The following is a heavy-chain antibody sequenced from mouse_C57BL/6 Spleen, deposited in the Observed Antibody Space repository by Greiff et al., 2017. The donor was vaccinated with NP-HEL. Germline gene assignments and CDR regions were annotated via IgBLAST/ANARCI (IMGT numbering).Heavy chain of an antibody. D-gene: IGHD2-14*01. V-gene: IGHV1-61*01. Sequence: QVQLQHPGAELVRPGSSVKLSCKASGYTFTSYWMDWVKQRPGQGLEWIGNIYPSDSETHYNQKFKDKATLTVDKSSSTAYMQLSSLTSEDSAVYYCARDRPRYWYFDVWGTGTTVTVSS. CDR2: IYPSDSET. CDR3: ARDRPRYWYFDV. CDR1: GYTFTSYW. J-gene: IGHJ1*03.